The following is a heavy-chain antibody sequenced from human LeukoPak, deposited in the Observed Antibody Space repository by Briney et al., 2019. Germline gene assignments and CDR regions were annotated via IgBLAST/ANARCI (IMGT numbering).Heavy chain of an antibody. D-gene: IGHD6-13*01. V-gene: IGHV3-30-3*01. CDR3: AKVYYSSSWTYYYYGMDV. Sequence: GGSLRLSCAASGFTFSSYAMHWVRQAPGKGLEWVAVISYDGSNKYYADSVKGRFTISRDNSKNTLYLQMNSLRAEDTAVYYCAKVYYSSSWTYYYYGMDVWGQGTTVTVSS. CDR1: GFTFSSYA. J-gene: IGHJ6*02. CDR2: ISYDGSNK.